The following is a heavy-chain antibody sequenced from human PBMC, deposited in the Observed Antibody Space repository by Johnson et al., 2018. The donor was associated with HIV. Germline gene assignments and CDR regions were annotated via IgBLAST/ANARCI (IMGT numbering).Heavy chain of an antibody. Sequence: QVQLVESGGGLVKPGGSLRLSCAASGFTFSDYYMSWIRQAPGKGLEWVSYISSSGNPIYYADSVKGRFTISRDNAKNSLYLQMNSLRAEDTALYYCARDFVAFGECTAFDIWGQGTMVAVSS. CDR1: GFTFSDYY. D-gene: IGHD3-10*01. CDR3: ARDFVAFGECTAFDI. CDR2: ISSSGNPI. J-gene: IGHJ3*02. V-gene: IGHV3-11*01.